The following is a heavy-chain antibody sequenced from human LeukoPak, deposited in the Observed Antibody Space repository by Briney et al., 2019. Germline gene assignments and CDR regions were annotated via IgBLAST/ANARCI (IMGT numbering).Heavy chain of an antibody. Sequence: GGSLRLSCAASGFTFGDYNMNWVRQAPGKGLEWVSSITTSSRHMFYADSVKGRFTISRDNAKNSLYLQMDSLRTEDTAVYYCARDPTAGDYWGQGTLVTVSS. V-gene: IGHV3-21*01. CDR3: ARDPTAGDY. J-gene: IGHJ4*02. CDR2: ITTSSRHM. CDR1: GFTFGDYN.